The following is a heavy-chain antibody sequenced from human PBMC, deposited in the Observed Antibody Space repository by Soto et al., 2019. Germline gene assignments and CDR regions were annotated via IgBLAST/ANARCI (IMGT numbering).Heavy chain of an antibody. CDR1: VGTFSSYA. V-gene: IGHV1-69*13. Sequence: SVKVSCKASVGTFSSYAISWVRQAPGQGLEWMGGIIPIFGTANYAQNFQDRVTITADESTSTAYMELNSLRSDDTAVYYCARDKDRLQLGGNYYFILDVWGQGTAVTVSS. CDR3: ARDKDRLQLGGNYYFILDV. CDR2: IIPIFGTA. D-gene: IGHD1-1*01. J-gene: IGHJ6*02.